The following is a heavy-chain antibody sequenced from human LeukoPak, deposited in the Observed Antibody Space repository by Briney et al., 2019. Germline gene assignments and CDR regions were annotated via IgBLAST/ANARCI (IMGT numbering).Heavy chain of an antibody. CDR2: ISYDGSNK. D-gene: IGHD5-18*01. CDR1: GFTFSSYS. CDR3: ARGRGGYSYGWLDY. Sequence: GGSLRLSCAASGFTFSSYSMNWVRQAPGKGLEWVAVISYDGSNKYYADSVKGRFTISRDNSKNTLYLQMNSLRAEDTAVYYCARGRGGYSYGWLDYWGQGTLVTVSS. V-gene: IGHV3-30*03. J-gene: IGHJ4*02.